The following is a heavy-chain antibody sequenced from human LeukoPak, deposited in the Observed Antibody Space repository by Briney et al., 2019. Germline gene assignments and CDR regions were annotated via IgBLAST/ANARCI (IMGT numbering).Heavy chain of an antibody. V-gene: IGHV3-7*01. CDR1: GFTFSYHW. Sequence: GGSPRLSCAASGFTFSYHWMTWVRQAPGKGLEWVANIKNDGAVKNYVDSVKGRFTISRDNAKNSLYLQMNSLRAEDTAVYYCAKDSYSKEDFWGQGVLVTVSS. CDR3: AKDSYSKEDF. CDR2: IKNDGAVK. D-gene: IGHD6-13*01. J-gene: IGHJ4*02.